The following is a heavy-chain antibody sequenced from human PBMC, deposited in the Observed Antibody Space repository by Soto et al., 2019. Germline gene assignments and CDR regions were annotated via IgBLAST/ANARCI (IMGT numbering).Heavy chain of an antibody. V-gene: IGHV3-48*02. J-gene: IGHJ6*02. D-gene: IGHD5-18*01. Sequence: GSLRLSCAASGFTLSTYSLNWVRQAPGKGLELISYISRSSSSTIYYADSVKGRFTISRDDALNSLYLQMNSLRDDDTAVYYCARDRLGYSYGNSMDVWGQGTTVTVSS. CDR1: GFTLSTYS. CDR2: ISRSSSSTI. CDR3: ARDRLGYSYGNSMDV.